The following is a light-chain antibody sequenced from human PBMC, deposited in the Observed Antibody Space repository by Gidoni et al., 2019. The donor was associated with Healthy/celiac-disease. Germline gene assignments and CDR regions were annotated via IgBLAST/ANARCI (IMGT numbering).Light chain of an antibody. V-gene: IGKV3-20*01. CDR3: QQYGSSPIT. J-gene: IGKJ5*01. CDR2: GAS. CDR1: QSVSSSY. Sequence: EIVLTTSPGTLSLSPGERATLSCRASQSVSSSYLAWYQQKPGQAPSLLIDGASRRATGIPDRFSGSGSGTDFTLTISRLEPEDFAVYYCQQYGSSPITFGQGTRLEIK.